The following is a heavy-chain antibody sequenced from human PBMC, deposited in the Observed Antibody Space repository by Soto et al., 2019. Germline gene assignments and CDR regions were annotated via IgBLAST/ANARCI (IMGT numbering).Heavy chain of an antibody. CDR3: ARGYYDSSGQSNTFDI. V-gene: IGHV4-59*01. Sequence: QVQLQESGPGLVKPSETLSLTCTVSGASITSSYWSWIRQSPGKGLEWIGYVYYSGSTHYNPSLKSRVTISVDTSKNQFSLKLSSVTAADTAVYYCARGYYDSSGQSNTFDIWGQGTMVTVSS. D-gene: IGHD3-22*01. CDR1: GASITSSY. CDR2: VYYSGST. J-gene: IGHJ3*02.